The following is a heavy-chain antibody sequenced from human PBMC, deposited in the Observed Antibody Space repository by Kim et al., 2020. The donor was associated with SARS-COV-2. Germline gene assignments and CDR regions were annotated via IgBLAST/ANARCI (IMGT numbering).Heavy chain of an antibody. V-gene: IGHV1-69*13. CDR1: GGTFSSYA. Sequence: SVKVSCKASGGTFSSYAISWVRQAPGQGLEWMGGIIPIFGTANYAQKFQGRVTITADESTSTAYMELSSLRSEDTAVYYCASGPGYSGYDSLSYFDYWGQGTLVTVSS. J-gene: IGHJ4*02. CDR3: ASGPGYSGYDSLSYFDY. CDR2: IIPIFGTA. D-gene: IGHD5-12*01.